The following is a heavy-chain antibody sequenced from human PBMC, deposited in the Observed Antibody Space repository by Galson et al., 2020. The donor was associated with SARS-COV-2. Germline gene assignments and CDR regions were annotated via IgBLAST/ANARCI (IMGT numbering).Heavy chain of an antibody. CDR2: IIPSFGTK. CDR3: ARGLRESLDVLAM. D-gene: IGHD2-2*01. V-gene: IGHV1-69*05. J-gene: IGHJ4*03. CDR1: GGTLRNFA. Sequence: ASVKVSCKASGGTLRNFAVNWVRQAPGEGFEWLGGIIPSFGTKRFAQKVQGRLTITTDASASTIYMELGNVRPDDTALYYCARGLRESLDVLAMWGPGTLVTVSS.